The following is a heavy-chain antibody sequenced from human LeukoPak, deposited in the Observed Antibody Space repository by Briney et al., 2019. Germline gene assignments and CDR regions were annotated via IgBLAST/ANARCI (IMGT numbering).Heavy chain of an antibody. CDR2: IYYSGST. D-gene: IGHD3-3*01. CDR1: GGSISSYY. Sequence: SETLSLTCTVSGGSISSYYWSWIRQPPGKGLEWIGYIYYSGSTNYNPSLKSRVTISVDTSKNQFSLKLSSVAAADTAVYYCARGTYDFWSGYYHDIFDYWGQGTLVTVSS. J-gene: IGHJ4*02. CDR3: ARGTYDFWSGYYHDIFDY. V-gene: IGHV4-59*01.